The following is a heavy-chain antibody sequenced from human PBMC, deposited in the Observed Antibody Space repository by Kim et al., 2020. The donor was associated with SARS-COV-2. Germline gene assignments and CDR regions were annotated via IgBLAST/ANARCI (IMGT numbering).Heavy chain of an antibody. D-gene: IGHD2-15*01. CDR3: ARDGVGGYCSGGSCYIDY. V-gene: IGHV3-48*02. Sequence: KGRFTNSRDNAKNALYLQMNSLRDEDTAVYYCARDGVGGYCSGGSCYIDYWGQGTLVTVSS. J-gene: IGHJ4*02.